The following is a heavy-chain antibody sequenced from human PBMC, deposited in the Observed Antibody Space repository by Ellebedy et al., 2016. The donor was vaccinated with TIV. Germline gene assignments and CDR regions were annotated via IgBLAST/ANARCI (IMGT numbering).Heavy chain of an antibody. CDR1: GFTFSNAW. CDR3: TTGGGLGVYDILTGYPWRYYGMDV. J-gene: IGHJ6*02. D-gene: IGHD3-9*01. Sequence: GESLKISXAASGFTFSNAWMNWVRQAPGKGLEWVGRIKSKTDGGTTDYAAPVKGRFTISRDDSKNTLYLQMNSLKTEDTAVYYCTTGGGLGVYDILTGYPWRYYGMDVWGQGTTVTVSS. CDR2: IKSKTDGGTT. V-gene: IGHV3-15*07.